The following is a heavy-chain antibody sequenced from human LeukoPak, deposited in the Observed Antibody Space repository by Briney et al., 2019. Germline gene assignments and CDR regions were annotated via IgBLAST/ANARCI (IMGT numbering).Heavy chain of an antibody. CDR1: GGSISSYY. D-gene: IGHD3-22*01. CDR2: IYTSGST. CDR3: ARLKKAQYYYDSSGYYYLDYFDY. J-gene: IGHJ4*02. V-gene: IGHV4-4*09. Sequence: SETLSLTCTVSGGSISSYYWNWIRQPPGKGLEWIGYIYTSGSTNYNPSLKSRVTISVDTSKNQFSLKLSSVTAADTAVYYCARLKKAQYYYDSSGYYYLDYFDYWGQGTLVTVSS.